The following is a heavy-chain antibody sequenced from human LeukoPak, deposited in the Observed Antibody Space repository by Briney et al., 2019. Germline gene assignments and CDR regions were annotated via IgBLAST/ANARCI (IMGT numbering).Heavy chain of an antibody. J-gene: IGHJ4*02. V-gene: IGHV4-59*12. CDR3: ARDTAMVLFDY. CDR2: IYYSGST. D-gene: IGHD5-18*01. CDR1: GGSISSYY. Sequence: PSETLSLTCTVSGGSISSYYWSWIRQPPGKGLEWIGYIYYSGSTNYNPSLKSRVTISVDTSKNQFSPKLSSVTAADTAVYYCARDTAMVLFDYWGQGTLVTVSS.